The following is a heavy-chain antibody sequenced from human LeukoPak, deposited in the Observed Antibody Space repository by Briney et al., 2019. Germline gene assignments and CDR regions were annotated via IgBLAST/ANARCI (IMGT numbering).Heavy chain of an antibody. Sequence: PGGSLRLSCAASGFTFSSYSMNWGRQAPGKVLEWVSSISSSSSYIYYADSVKGRFTISRDNAKNSLYLQMNSLRAEDTAVYYCARLGIAVAGANNDAFDIWGQGTMVTVSS. D-gene: IGHD6-19*01. CDR3: ARLGIAVAGANNDAFDI. CDR2: ISSSSSYI. V-gene: IGHV3-21*01. CDR1: GFTFSSYS. J-gene: IGHJ3*02.